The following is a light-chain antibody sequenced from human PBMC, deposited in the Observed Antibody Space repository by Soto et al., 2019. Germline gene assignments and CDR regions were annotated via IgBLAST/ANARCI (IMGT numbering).Light chain of an antibody. Sequence: DIQMTQSPSTLSASVGDRVTITCRASQSISSWLAWYQQKPGKAPKLLIYDASSLESGVPSRFSGSGSGTEFPLAISSLQPDDFATYYCQQYNSCPFTFGPGNKVDIK. V-gene: IGKV1-5*01. CDR2: DAS. J-gene: IGKJ3*01. CDR1: QSISSW. CDR3: QQYNSCPFT.